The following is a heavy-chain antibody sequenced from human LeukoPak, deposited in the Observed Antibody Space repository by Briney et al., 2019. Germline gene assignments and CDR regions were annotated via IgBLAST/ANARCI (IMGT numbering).Heavy chain of an antibody. V-gene: IGHV4-34*01. Sequence: PSETLSLTCAAYGGSFSGYYWSWIRQPPGKGLEWIGEINHSGSTNYNQSLKSRVTISVDTSKNQFSLKLSSVTAADTAVYYCARGRLEDIVLMVYAIGADYYYMDVWGKGTTVTVSS. CDR1: GGSFSGYY. CDR2: INHSGST. J-gene: IGHJ6*03. D-gene: IGHD2-8*01. CDR3: ARGRLEDIVLMVYAIGADYYYMDV.